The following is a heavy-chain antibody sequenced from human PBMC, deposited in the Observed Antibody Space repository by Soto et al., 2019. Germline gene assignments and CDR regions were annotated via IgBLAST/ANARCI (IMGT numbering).Heavy chain of an antibody. CDR2: IAASGGST. CDR1: GYTFTSYA. V-gene: IGHV1-46*01. D-gene: IGHD5-12*01. Sequence: ASVKVSCKASGYTFTSYAMHWVRLAPGQGLEWMGMIAASGGSTSYAQKFQGRVTMTRDTSTSTVYMELSSLRSEDTAVYYCARYTITNCLDYWGQGTLVTVSS. CDR3: ARYTITNCLDY. J-gene: IGHJ4*02.